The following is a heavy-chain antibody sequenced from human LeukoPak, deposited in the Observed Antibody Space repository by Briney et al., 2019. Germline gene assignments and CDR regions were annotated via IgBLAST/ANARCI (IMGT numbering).Heavy chain of an antibody. CDR1: GGSISSSNW. J-gene: IGHJ6*03. Sequence: SETLSLTCAVPGGSISSSNWWSWVRQPPGKGLEWIGEIYHSGSTNYNPSLKSRVTISVDKSKNQFSLKLSSVTAADTAVYYCARGRGGYDSLPYYYYYMDVWGKGTTVTISS. CDR3: ARGRGGYDSLPYYYYYMDV. V-gene: IGHV4-4*02. CDR2: IYHSGST. D-gene: IGHD5-12*01.